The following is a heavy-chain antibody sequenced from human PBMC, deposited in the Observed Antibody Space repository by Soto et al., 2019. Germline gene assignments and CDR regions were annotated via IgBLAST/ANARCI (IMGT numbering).Heavy chain of an antibody. CDR3: ARGEERFSLDYYYGMDV. J-gene: IGHJ6*02. Sequence: QVQLVQSGAEVKKPGSSVKVSCKASGGTFSSYAISWVRQAPGQGLEWMGGIIPIFGTANYAQKFQGRVTITADESTSTAYVELSRLSSEDTAVYYCARGEERFSLDYYYGMDVWGQGTTVTVSS. CDR1: GGTFSSYA. CDR2: IIPIFGTA. V-gene: IGHV1-69*12. D-gene: IGHD1-26*01.